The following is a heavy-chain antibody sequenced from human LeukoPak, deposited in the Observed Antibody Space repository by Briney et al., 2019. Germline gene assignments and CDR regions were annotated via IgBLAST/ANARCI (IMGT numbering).Heavy chain of an antibody. Sequence: SETVSLTCTVSGGSFNTYYWSWIRQSAGKGLEWIGRVYTTGTTNYNPSLKSRVTMSVDTSKNQFSLKLNSVTAADTAVYYCARDFVYWGQGTLVTVSS. CDR1: GGSFNTYY. J-gene: IGHJ4*02. V-gene: IGHV4-4*07. CDR2: VYTTGTT. CDR3: ARDFVY.